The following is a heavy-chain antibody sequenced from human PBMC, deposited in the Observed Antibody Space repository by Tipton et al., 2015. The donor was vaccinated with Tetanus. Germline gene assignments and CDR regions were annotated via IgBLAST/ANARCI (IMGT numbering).Heavy chain of an antibody. Sequence: SLRLSCAASGFTFSSYAMHWVHQAPGKGLEWVAVISYDGSNKYYADSVKGRFTISRDNAKNSLYLQMNSLRAEDTAVYYCARATRGLMVRGVITQIDYWGQGTLVTVSS. CDR2: ISYDGSNK. CDR1: GFTFSSYA. D-gene: IGHD3-10*01. V-gene: IGHV3-30-3*01. CDR3: ARATRGLMVRGVITQIDY. J-gene: IGHJ4*02.